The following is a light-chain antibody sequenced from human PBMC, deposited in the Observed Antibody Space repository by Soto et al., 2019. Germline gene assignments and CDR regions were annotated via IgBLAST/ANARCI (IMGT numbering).Light chain of an antibody. V-gene: IGKV3-11*02. CDR2: DES. CDR3: QERSKWCSRT. J-gene: IGKJ4*02. CDR1: QSVRPS. Sequence: TPGPGTLSLPPGERGSLSCRASQSVRPSLAWYHQQPDPAPRLIIXDESNKGTAIPARFIGSGSGRDFTITISSLEPADFAWYYRQERSKWCSRTFGGGTKVDI.